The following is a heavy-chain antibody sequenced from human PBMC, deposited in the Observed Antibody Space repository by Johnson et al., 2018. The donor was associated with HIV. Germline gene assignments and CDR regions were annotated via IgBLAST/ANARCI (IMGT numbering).Heavy chain of an antibody. D-gene: IGHD5-12*01. J-gene: IGHJ3*02. Sequence: VQLVESGGGLVQPGGSLRLSCAASGFTFSSYWMNWVRQAPGKGLEWVASIKQDGSEKYYVDSVKGRFPISRDNSKNTLYLQMGSLRVEDMAVYYCARSDVDIVATILFDIWGQGTMVTVSS. CDR1: GFTFSSYW. V-gene: IGHV3-7*01. CDR2: IKQDGSEK. CDR3: ARSDVDIVATILFDI.